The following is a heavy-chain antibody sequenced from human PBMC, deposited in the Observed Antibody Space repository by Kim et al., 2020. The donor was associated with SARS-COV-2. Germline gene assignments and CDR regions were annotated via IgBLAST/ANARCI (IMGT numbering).Heavy chain of an antibody. Sequence: GGSLRLSCAASGFTFSDYYMSWIRQAPGKGLEWVSYISSSGSTIYYADSVKGRFTISRDNAKNSRYLQMNSLRAEDTAVYYCARDFVAAAGTIDYWGQGTLVTVSS. V-gene: IGHV3-11*04. CDR3: ARDFVAAAGTIDY. CDR1: GFTFSDYY. CDR2: ISSSGSTI. J-gene: IGHJ4*02. D-gene: IGHD6-13*01.